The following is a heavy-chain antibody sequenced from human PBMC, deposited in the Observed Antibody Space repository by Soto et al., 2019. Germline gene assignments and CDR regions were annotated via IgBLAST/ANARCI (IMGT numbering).Heavy chain of an antibody. CDR2: INPSGGST. D-gene: IGHD3-3*01. V-gene: IGHV1-46*01. J-gene: IGHJ5*02. CDR3: AREFLEWLSNWFGP. Sequence: ASLKGSWKASGYTFTSYYMHWVRQAPGQGLEWMGIINPSGGSTSYAQKFQGRVTMTRDTSTSTVYMELSSLRSEDTAVYYCAREFLEWLSNWFGPCGQGTLVTVSS. CDR1: GYTFTSYY.